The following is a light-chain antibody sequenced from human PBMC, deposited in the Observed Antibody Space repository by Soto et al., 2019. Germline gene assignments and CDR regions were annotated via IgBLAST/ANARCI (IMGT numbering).Light chain of an antibody. V-gene: IGLV1-51*01. J-gene: IGLJ1*01. CDR2: DNN. CDR1: SSNIGNNY. Sequence: QSVLTQPPSVSAAPGQKVTISCSGSSSNIGNNYVSRYQQLPGTAPKLLIYDNNKRPSGIPDRFSGSKSGTSATLGITGLRTGDEADYYCGTWDSSLSAYVFGTGTKLTVL. CDR3: GTWDSSLSAYV.